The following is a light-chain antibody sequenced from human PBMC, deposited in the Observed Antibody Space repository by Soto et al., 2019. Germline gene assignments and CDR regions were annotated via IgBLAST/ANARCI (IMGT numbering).Light chain of an antibody. CDR1: QSVSSD. V-gene: IGKV3-15*01. J-gene: IGKJ4*02. Sequence: EIVMTQSPATLSVSPGERATLSCRASQSVSSDLAWYHQKPGQAPRLLIYGASTRATGIPARFSGSGSGTELTLTINSLQSEDFAVYYCQQYNNWPRTFGAGTKVDIK. CDR3: QQYNNWPRT. CDR2: GAS.